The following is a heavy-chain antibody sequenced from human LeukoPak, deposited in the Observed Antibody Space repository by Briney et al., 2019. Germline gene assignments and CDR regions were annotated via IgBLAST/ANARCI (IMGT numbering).Heavy chain of an antibody. CDR2: ISSSSSYI. J-gene: IGHJ4*02. Sequence: GGSLRLSCAASGFTFSSYSMNWVRQAPGKGLEWVSSISSSSSYIYYADSVKGRFTISRDNAKNSLYLQMNSLRAEDTAVYYCARVRAGIQLWVKPADYWGQGTLVAVSS. V-gene: IGHV3-21*01. D-gene: IGHD5-18*01. CDR3: ARVRAGIQLWVKPADY. CDR1: GFTFSSYS.